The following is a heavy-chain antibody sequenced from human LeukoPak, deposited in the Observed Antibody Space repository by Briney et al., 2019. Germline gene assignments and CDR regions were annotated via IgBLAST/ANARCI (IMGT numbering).Heavy chain of an antibody. J-gene: IGHJ4*02. V-gene: IGHV3-21*03. Sequence: AGSLRLSCAASGFTFTSHSMNCVRQAPGKGLVWVSSISSSSSYIYYADSVKGRFTISRDNAKNSLYLQMNSLKTEDTAVYYCTIGDGWIPNWGQGTLVTVSS. CDR2: ISSSSSYI. CDR3: TIGDGWIPN. D-gene: IGHD5-18*01. CDR1: GFTFTSHS.